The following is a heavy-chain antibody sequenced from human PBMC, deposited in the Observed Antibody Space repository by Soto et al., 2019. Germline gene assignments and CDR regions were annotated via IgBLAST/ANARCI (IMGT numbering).Heavy chain of an antibody. CDR3: AGGRIVVAGSSAYYSMVV. Sequence: QVHLLLQSGAEVKKPGSSVKVACKASGGNPSNSTISWVRQAPGQGLEWMGGIIPVFGIISHAQNFQGRVTITADESTSTAYMELSSLRSEDTAVYFCAGGRIVVAGSSAYYSMVVWGRGTTVTVSS. CDR1: GGNPSNST. J-gene: IGHJ6*02. V-gene: IGHV1-69*01. D-gene: IGHD6-19*01. CDR2: IIPVFGII.